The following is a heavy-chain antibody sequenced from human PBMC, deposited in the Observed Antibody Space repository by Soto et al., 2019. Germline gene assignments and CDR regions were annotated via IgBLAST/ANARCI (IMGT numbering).Heavy chain of an antibody. J-gene: IGHJ4*02. V-gene: IGHV1-3*01. CDR1: GYTFTSYA. CDR2: INAGNGNT. Sequence: ASVKVSCKASGYTFTSYAMHWVRQAPGQRLEWMGWINAGNGNTKYSQKFQGRVTITRDTSASTAYMELSSLRSEDTAVYYRARGSIQQQLVFGDYWGQGTLVTVSS. D-gene: IGHD6-13*01. CDR3: ARGSIQQQLVFGDY.